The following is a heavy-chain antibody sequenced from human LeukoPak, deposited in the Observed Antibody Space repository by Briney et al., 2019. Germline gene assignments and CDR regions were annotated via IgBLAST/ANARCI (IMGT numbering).Heavy chain of an antibody. V-gene: IGHV1-8*01. J-gene: IGHJ4*02. CDR3: ARQLESGQLDRRYFDS. CDR1: GYTFTSYD. Sequence: ASVKVSCKASGYTFTSYDINWVRQATGQGLEWMGWMNPNSGNTGYAQKFQGRVTMTRNTSISTAYTELTSLRSEDTAVYYCARQLESGQLDRRYFDSWGQGTLVTVSS. CDR2: MNPNSGNT. D-gene: IGHD6-13*01.